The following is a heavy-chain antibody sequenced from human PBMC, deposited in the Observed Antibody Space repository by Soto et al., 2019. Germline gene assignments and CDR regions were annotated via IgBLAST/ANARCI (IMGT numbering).Heavy chain of an antibody. CDR3: ARKPGIPTNNWFDP. D-gene: IGHD1-20*01. V-gene: IGHV4-59*01. CDR2: IHYTGTT. J-gene: IGHJ5*02. Sequence: SETLSLTCTVSGGAISRYYWSWSRQPPGKGLEWIGYIHYTGTTDYNPSLKSRVAISVDTSNQFSLKLSSVTAADTAVYYCARKPGIPTNNWFDPWGQGGLVTVSS. CDR1: GGAISRYY.